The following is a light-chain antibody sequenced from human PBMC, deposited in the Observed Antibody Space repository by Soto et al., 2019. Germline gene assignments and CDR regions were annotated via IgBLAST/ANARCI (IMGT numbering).Light chain of an antibody. J-gene: IGKJ1*01. CDR3: LQHYSWPWT. Sequence: EVVMTQSPATLSVSPGETVTLSCRASQSVSGYLDWFHQKPGQAPRLVLLRIFTRAIGVPARFSGSGSETEFTLTISGLQSEDSGVYYCLQHYSWPWTFGQGTKADI. CDR1: QSVSGY. CDR2: RIF. V-gene: IGKV3-15*01.